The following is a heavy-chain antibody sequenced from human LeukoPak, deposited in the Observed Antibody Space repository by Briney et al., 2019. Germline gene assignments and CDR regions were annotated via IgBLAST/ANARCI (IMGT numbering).Heavy chain of an antibody. D-gene: IGHD3-10*01. CDR3: ARVGTMVRGEPTY. Sequence: ASVKVSCKASGYTFTSYYMHWVRQAPGQGREWMGIINPRGGSTSYAQKFQGRVTMTRDTSTSTVYMELSSLRSEDTAVYYCARVGTMVRGEPTYWGQGTLVTVSS. CDR1: GYTFTSYY. V-gene: IGHV1-46*01. J-gene: IGHJ4*02. CDR2: INPRGGST.